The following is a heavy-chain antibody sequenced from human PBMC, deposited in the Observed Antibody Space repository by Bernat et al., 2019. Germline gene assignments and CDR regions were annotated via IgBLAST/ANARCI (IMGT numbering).Heavy chain of an antibody. CDR3: ATFSPGPNRGYYYGGFDY. CDR1: GYTLTELS. D-gene: IGHD3-22*01. CDR2: FDPEDGET. J-gene: IGHJ4*02. Sequence: QVQLVQSGAEVKKPGASVKVSCKVSGYTLTELSMHWVRQAPGKGLEWMGGFDPEDGETIYARKFQGRLTMTEDTSTDTAYMELSTLRSEDTAVYYCATFSPGPNRGYYYGGFDYWGQGTLVTVSS. V-gene: IGHV1-24*01.